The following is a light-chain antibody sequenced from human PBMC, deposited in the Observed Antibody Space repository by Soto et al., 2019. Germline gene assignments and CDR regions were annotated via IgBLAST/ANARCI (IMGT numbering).Light chain of an antibody. CDR3: RSYTSSSTLVV. J-gene: IGLJ2*01. V-gene: IGLV2-14*01. CDR1: SSDVGGYNY. CDR2: DVS. Sequence: QPVLTQPASVSGSPGQSITISCTGTSSDVGGYNYVSWYQQHPGKAPTLMIYDVSNRPSGVSNRFSGAKSGNTASLTNSGLQSEDEADYYCRSYTSSSTLVVFGGGTKLTVL.